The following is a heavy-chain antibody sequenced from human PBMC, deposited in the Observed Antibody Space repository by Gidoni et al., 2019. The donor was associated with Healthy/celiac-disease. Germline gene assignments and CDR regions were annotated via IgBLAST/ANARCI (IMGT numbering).Heavy chain of an antibody. CDR2: ISAYNGNT. J-gene: IGHJ6*03. Sequence: QVQLVQSGAEVKKPGASVKVSCKASGYTFTSYGISWVRQAPGQGLEWMGWISAYNGNTNYAQKLQGRVTMTTDTSTSTAYMELRSLRSDDTAVYYCARDFSSGWYSYYYYMDVWGKGTTVTVSS. CDR3: ARDFSSGWYSYYYYMDV. CDR1: GYTFTSYG. D-gene: IGHD6-19*01. V-gene: IGHV1-18*01.